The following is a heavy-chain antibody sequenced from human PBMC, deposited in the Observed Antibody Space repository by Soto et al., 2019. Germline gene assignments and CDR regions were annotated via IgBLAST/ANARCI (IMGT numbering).Heavy chain of an antibody. D-gene: IGHD2-15*01. Sequence: GGSLRLSCAASGFTFTSYWMHWLRQAPGKGPVWVSRIDGYGSSTTYADSVKGRFTISRDNAKNTLYLQMDSLRAEDTAVYYCARDPATPTPMDVWGKGTTVTVSS. V-gene: IGHV3-74*01. CDR3: ARDPATPTPMDV. J-gene: IGHJ6*03. CDR1: GFTFTSYW. CDR2: IDGYGSST.